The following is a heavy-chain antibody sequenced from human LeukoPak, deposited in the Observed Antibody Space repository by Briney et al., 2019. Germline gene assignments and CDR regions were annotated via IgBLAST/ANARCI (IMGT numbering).Heavy chain of an antibody. D-gene: IGHD3-22*01. J-gene: IGHJ3*02. CDR1: GFTFSSYA. CDR2: ISGSGGST. V-gene: IGHV3-23*01. Sequence: GGSLRLSCAASGFTFSSYAMSWVRQAPGKGLEWVSAISGSGGSTYYADSVKGRFTISRDNSKNTLYLQMNSLRAEDTAVYYCAKALDPYYDSSGYGDAFDIWGQGTMVTVSS. CDR3: AKALDPYYDSSGYGDAFDI.